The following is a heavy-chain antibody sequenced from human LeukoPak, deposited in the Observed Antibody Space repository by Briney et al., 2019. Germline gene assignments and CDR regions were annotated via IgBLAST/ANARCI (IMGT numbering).Heavy chain of an antibody. Sequence: SETLSLTCTVSGGSISSGDYYWSWIRQPPGKGLEWIGYIYYSGSTDYNPSLKSRVTISVDTSKNQFSLKLSSVTAADTAVYYCAVAVAGRGYFDYWGQGTLVTVSS. V-gene: IGHV4-61*08. D-gene: IGHD6-19*01. CDR2: IYYSGST. CDR1: GGSISSGDYY. CDR3: AVAVAGRGYFDY. J-gene: IGHJ4*02.